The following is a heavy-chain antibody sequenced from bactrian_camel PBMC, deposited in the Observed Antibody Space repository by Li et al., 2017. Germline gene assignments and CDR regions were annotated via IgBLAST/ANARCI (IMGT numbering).Heavy chain of an antibody. CDR2: IYTGDSST. D-gene: IGHD5*01. Sequence: VQLVESGGGLVQPGGSLRLSCTTSGVTFDAYEVGWFRQAPGREREAVAAIYTGDSSTGYADNVKGRFTISLDNAKNTLYLQLNSLKPEDTAMYYCNAVPCVPVSGLPFGYWGQGTQVTVS. CDR1: GVTFDAYE. V-gene: IGHV3S66*01. CDR3: NAVPCVPVSGLPFGY. J-gene: IGHJ6*01.